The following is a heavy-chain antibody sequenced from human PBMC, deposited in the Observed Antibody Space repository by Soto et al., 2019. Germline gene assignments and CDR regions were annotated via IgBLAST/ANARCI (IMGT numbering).Heavy chain of an antibody. CDR2: ISAYNGNT. J-gene: IGHJ4*02. CDR1: GYTFTSYG. Sequence: VKVSCKASGYTFTSYGISWVRQAPGQGLEWMGWISAYNGNTNYAQKLQGRVTMTTNTSTSTAYMELRSLRSDDTAVYYCARDPSRGYYCSSTRCYNFDYWGQGTLVTVSS. V-gene: IGHV1-18*01. CDR3: ARDPSRGYYCSSTRCYNFDY. D-gene: IGHD2-2*02.